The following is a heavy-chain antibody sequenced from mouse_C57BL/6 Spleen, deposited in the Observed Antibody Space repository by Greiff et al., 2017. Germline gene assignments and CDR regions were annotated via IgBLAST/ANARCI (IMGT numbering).Heavy chain of an antibody. V-gene: IGHV2-2*01. CDR2: IWSGGST. CDR1: GFALTSYG. D-gene: IGHD1-1*02. Sequence: QVQLQQSGPGLVQPSQSLSITCTVSGFALTSYGVHWVRQSPGKGLEWLGVIWSGGSTDYNAAFISRLSISKDNSKSQVFFKMNSLQADDTAIYYCAPGGSYPFAYWGQGTLVTVSA. J-gene: IGHJ3*01. CDR3: APGGSYPFAY.